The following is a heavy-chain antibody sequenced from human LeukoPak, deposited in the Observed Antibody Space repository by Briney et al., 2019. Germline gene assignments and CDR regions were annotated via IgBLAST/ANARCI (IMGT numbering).Heavy chain of an antibody. CDR2: IYSGGST. CDR3: ARDQMYYGMDV. D-gene: IGHD5-24*01. CDR1: GFTVSSNY. V-gene: IGHV3-53*01. J-gene: IGHJ6*02. Sequence: GGSLRLSCAASGFTVSSNYMSWVRQAPGKGLEWVSVIYSGGSTYYAASVKGRFTISRDNSKNTLYLQMNSLRAEDTAVYYCARDQMYYGMDVWGQGTTVTVSS.